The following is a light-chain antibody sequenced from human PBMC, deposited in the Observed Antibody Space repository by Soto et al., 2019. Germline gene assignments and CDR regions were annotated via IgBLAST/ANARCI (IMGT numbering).Light chain of an antibody. Sequence: DIQMTQSPSSLSASVGDRVTITCRASQSISSYLNWYQQKPGKAPKLLIYAASSLQSGVPSRFSGSGSGPDFTLTISSLQPEDCATYYCQQSYSTPLTFGGGTKVEIK. J-gene: IGKJ4*01. CDR2: AAS. CDR1: QSISSY. CDR3: QQSYSTPLT. V-gene: IGKV1-39*01.